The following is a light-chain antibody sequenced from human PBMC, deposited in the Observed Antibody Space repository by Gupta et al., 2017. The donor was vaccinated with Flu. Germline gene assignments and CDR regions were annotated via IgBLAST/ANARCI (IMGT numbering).Light chain of an antibody. Sequence: TDVGGYNLDSWYQHYPGNAPKLIIYDVTKRPSGISLRFSGSNSGNTASLTTFGRQADDDAYYYCCPFAGAYIPYVFGTGTKVTVL. J-gene: IGLJ1*01. CDR2: DVT. CDR3: CPFAGAYIPYV. V-gene: IGLV2-23*02. CDR1: TDVGGYNL.